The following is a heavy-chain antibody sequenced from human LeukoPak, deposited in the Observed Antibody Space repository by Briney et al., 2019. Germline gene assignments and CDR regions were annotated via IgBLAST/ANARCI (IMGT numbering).Heavy chain of an antibody. Sequence: ASVKVPCKVSGGTFSSYAISWVRQAPGQGLEWMGRIIPILGIANYAQKFQGRVTITADKSTSTAYMELSSLRSEDTAVYYCASLGMLKAFDIWGQGTMVTVSS. J-gene: IGHJ3*02. D-gene: IGHD7-27*01. CDR1: GGTFSSYA. V-gene: IGHV1-69*04. CDR3: ASLGMLKAFDI. CDR2: IIPILGIA.